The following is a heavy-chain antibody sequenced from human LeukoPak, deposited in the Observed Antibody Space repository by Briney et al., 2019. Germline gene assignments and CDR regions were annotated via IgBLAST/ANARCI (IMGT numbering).Heavy chain of an antibody. CDR2: ITSSGSTI. Sequence: GGSLRLSCAASGFTFSSYEMNWVRQAPGKGLEWVSYITSSGSTIYYADSVKGRFTISRANAKNSLYLQMNSLRAEDTAVYYCARDLGRWDLGDWGQGTLVTVSS. J-gene: IGHJ4*02. CDR3: ARDLGRWDLGD. V-gene: IGHV3-48*03. D-gene: IGHD1-26*01. CDR1: GFTFSSYE.